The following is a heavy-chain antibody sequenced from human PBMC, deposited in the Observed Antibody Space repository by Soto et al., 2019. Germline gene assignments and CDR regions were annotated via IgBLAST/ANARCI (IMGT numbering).Heavy chain of an antibody. CDR1: GGSFSGYY. CDR3: ARCTYYYDSSGFRTYYFDY. CDR2: INHSGST. V-gene: IGHV4-34*01. D-gene: IGHD3-22*01. J-gene: IGHJ4*02. Sequence: SETLSLTCAVYGGSFSGYYWSWIRQPPGKGLEWIGEINHSGSTNYNPSLKSRVTISVDTSKNQFSLKLSSVTAADTAVYYCARCTYYYDSSGFRTYYFDYWGQGTLVTVYS.